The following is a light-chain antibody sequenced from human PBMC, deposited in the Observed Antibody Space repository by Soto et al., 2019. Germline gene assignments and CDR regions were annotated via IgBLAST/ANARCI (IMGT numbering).Light chain of an antibody. V-gene: IGLV1-44*01. CDR2: YND. Sequence: QAVVTQPPSASGTPGQRGTISCSGSSSNIGSNTVNWYQQLPGTAPKLLIYYNDQRPSGVPDRFSGSKSGTSASLAISGLQSEDEADYYCAAWDDSLSGPVFGTGTKLTVL. CDR3: AAWDDSLSGPV. J-gene: IGLJ1*01. CDR1: SSNIGSNT.